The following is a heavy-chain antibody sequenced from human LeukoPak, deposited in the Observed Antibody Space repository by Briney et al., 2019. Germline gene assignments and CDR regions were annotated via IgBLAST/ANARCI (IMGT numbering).Heavy chain of an antibody. CDR1: GYRFTTYW. V-gene: IGHV5-51*01. CDR2: IFPADSDT. CDR3: ARRMAAAGVDAFDI. Sequence: GESLKISCKGSGYRFTTYWIAWVRQMPGKGLEWMGIIFPADSDTRYSPSFQGQVTISADKSADKSISTAYLQWSSMKASDTAMYYCARRMAAAGVDAFDIWGQGTMVTVSS. J-gene: IGHJ3*02. D-gene: IGHD6-13*01.